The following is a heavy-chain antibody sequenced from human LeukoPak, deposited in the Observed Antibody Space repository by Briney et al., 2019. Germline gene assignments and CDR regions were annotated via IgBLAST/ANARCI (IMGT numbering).Heavy chain of an antibody. CDR1: GYTFTSYG. D-gene: IGHD3-10*01. J-gene: IGHJ4*02. Sequence: GASVKVSCKASGYTFTSYGISWVRQAPGQGLEWMGWISGYNGNTNYAQKFQGRVTITADESTSTAYMELSSLRSEDTAVYYCARGRDLWFGESHYPRFDYWGQGTLVTVSS. V-gene: IGHV1-18*01. CDR3: ARGRDLWFGESHYPRFDY. CDR2: ISGYNGNT.